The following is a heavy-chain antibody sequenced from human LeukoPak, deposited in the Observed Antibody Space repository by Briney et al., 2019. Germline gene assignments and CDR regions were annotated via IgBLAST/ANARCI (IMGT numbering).Heavy chain of an antibody. CDR2: ISYDGSNK. CDR1: GFTFSSYG. J-gene: IGHJ4*02. Sequence: GGSLRLSCAASGFTFSSYGMHWVRQAPGKGLEWVAVISYDGSNKYYADSVKGRFTISRDNSKNTLYLQMNSLRAEDTAVYYCAKGYSSGWYGSGYWGQGTLVTVSS. V-gene: IGHV3-30*18. CDR3: AKGYSSGWYGSGY. D-gene: IGHD6-19*01.